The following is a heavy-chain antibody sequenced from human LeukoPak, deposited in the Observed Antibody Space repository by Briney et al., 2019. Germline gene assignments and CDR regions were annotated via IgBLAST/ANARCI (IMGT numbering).Heavy chain of an antibody. D-gene: IGHD6-19*01. Sequence: PGRSLTLSCAASGFTFSSYGMHWVRQAPGKGLEWVAVISYDGSNKYYADSVKGRFTISRDNSKNTLYLQMNSLRAEDTAVYYCAKDRKVAAWGQGTLVTVSS. CDR2: ISYDGSNK. CDR3: AKDRKVAA. CDR1: GFTFSSYG. J-gene: IGHJ5*02. V-gene: IGHV3-30*18.